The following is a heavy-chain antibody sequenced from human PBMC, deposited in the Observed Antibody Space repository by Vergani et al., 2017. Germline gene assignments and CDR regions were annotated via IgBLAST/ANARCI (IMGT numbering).Heavy chain of an antibody. Sequence: EVQLVESGGGLVQPGRSLRLSCTASGFTFGDYAMSWVRQAPGKGLEWVGFIRCKAYGGTTEYAASVKGRFTISRADSTSIAYLQMNSLKTADTSVYYXTSYTRIQLDFYACWHQGTLIAVSA. V-gene: IGHV3-49*04. CDR3: TSYTRIQLDFYAC. J-gene: IGHJ4*02. D-gene: IGHD5-18*01. CDR1: GFTFGDYA. CDR2: IRCKAYGGTT.